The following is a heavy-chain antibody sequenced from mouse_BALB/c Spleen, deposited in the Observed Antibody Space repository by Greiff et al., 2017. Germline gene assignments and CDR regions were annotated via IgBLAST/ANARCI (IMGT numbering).Heavy chain of an antibody. CDR2: IYPGDGAT. D-gene: IGHD4-1*02. J-gene: IGHJ2*01. Sequence: QVQLQQSGAELARPGASVKLSCKASGYTFTSYWMQWVKQRPGQGLEWIGAIYPGDGATRYTQKFKGKATSTADKSSSTAYMQLSSLASEDSAVYYSARPSTGTHYWGQGTTLTVSS. CDR1: GYTFTSYW. CDR3: ARPSTGTHY. V-gene: IGHV1-87*01.